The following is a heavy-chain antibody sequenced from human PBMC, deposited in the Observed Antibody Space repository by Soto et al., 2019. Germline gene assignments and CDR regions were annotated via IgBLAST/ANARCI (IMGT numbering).Heavy chain of an antibody. CDR2: INHRGNT. CDR1: GGSFRDYY. V-gene: IGHV4-34*01. D-gene: IGHD5-12*01. Sequence: QVQLQPWGAGLLKPSETLSLTCAVYGGSFRDYYWTWIRQPPGKGLEWIGEINHRGNTNYNPSLKSRVTMSVDTSKNQFSLELKSVIAADTAVYFCAREWLRNVDYWGQGILVTVSS. J-gene: IGHJ4*02. CDR3: AREWLRNVDY.